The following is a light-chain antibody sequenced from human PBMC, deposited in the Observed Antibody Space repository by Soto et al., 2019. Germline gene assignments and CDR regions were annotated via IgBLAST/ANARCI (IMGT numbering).Light chain of an antibody. CDR3: LAYTSSSTWV. CDR1: ISDVGGYNY. J-gene: IGLJ3*02. V-gene: IGLV2-14*01. CDR2: EVS. Sequence: QSALTQPASVSGSPGQSITISCTGTISDVGGYNYVSWYQQHPGKAPKLMIYEVSNRPSGVSNRFSGSKSGNTASLTISGLQAEDEADYYCLAYTSSSTWVFGGGTKLTVL.